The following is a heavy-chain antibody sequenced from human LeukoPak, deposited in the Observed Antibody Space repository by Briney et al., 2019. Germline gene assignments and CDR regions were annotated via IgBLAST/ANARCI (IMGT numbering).Heavy chain of an antibody. CDR1: GVSISSYY. D-gene: IGHD3-10*01. Sequence: SETLSLTCTVSGVSISSYYWSWIRQPPGKGLEWIGYIYYSGSTNYNPSLKSRVTISVDTSKNQFSLKLSSVTAADTAVYYCARAGSRQYYLNWFDPWGQGTLVTVSS. CDR3: ARAGSRQYYLNWFDP. CDR2: IYYSGST. J-gene: IGHJ5*02. V-gene: IGHV4-59*01.